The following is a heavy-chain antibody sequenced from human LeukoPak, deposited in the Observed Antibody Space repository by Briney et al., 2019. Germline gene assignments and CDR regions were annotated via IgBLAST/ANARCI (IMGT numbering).Heavy chain of an antibody. CDR3: ARDSVKALDDGFDF. V-gene: IGHV3-48*03. D-gene: IGHD3-10*01. CDR1: GFSFSSFE. J-gene: IGHJ3*01. Sequence: TGGSLRLTCAASGFSFSSFEMNWVRQAPGKGLEWLSYISSGSNSIYYADSVKGRFTTSRNNAQNSLYLQMNGLRAEDTAVYYCARDSVKALDDGFDFWGQGTMVTVSS. CDR2: ISSGSNSI.